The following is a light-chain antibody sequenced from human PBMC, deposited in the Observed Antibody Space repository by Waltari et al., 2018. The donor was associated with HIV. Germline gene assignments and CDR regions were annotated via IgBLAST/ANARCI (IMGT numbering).Light chain of an antibody. J-gene: IGLJ2*01. CDR3: QSADNSSTYKI. V-gene: IGLV3-25*03. Sequence: SYELTQPPSVSVSPGQTARITCSGDALPNQYAYWYQQKPSQAPVLVKYTDIARPSGIRGRLSGSSSGTTVTLTISGVQAEDEADYYCQSADNSSTYKIFGGGTKLTVL. CDR1: ALPNQY. CDR2: TDI.